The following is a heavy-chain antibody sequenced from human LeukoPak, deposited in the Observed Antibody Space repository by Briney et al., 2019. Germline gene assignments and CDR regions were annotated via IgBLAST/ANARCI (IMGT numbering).Heavy chain of an antibody. V-gene: IGHV3-30*18. J-gene: IGHJ4*02. CDR1: GFTFSNYG. D-gene: IGHD1-1*01. Sequence: GGSLRLSCAASGFTFSNYGMHWVRQTPGKGLEWVALISSDGSKNIYADSVKGRFTISRDNSKNTVYLQMNSLRAEDTAVYYCVKGLVQTTMSYSVDYWGQGSLVTVSS. CDR2: ISSDGSKN. CDR3: VKGLVQTTMSYSVDY.